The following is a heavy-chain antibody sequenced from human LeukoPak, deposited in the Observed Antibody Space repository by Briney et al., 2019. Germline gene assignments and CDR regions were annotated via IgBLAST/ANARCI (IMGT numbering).Heavy chain of an antibody. Sequence: GGSLRLSCAVSGFPFSIYEMNWVRQAPGKGLEWVSNIGSSGTTICYADSVKGRFSISRDNAKNSLYLQMNSLRVEDTAVYYCALLAVASDFDYWGQGALVTVSS. CDR1: GFPFSIYE. J-gene: IGHJ4*02. V-gene: IGHV3-48*03. CDR2: IGSSGTTI. CDR3: ALLAVASDFDY. D-gene: IGHD6-19*01.